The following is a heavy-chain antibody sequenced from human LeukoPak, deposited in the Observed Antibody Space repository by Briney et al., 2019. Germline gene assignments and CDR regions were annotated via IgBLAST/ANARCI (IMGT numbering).Heavy chain of an antibody. CDR1: GFTFSSYA. J-gene: IGHJ4*02. D-gene: IGHD2-8*01. CDR3: TTVRGRALYYY. Sequence: QPGGSLRLSCTASGFTFSSYAMNWVRQAPGKGLEWVSGIGAGGTFTYYADSVKGRFTISRDNSRNTLYLQMNSLKTEDTAVYYCTTVRGRALYYYWGQGTLVTVSS. CDR2: IGAGGTFT. V-gene: IGHV3-23*01.